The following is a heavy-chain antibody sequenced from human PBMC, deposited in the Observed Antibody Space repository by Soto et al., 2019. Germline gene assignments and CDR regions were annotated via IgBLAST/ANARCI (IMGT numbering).Heavy chain of an antibody. J-gene: IGHJ6*02. Sequence: ASVKVSCKASGYTFTSYDINWVRQATGQRLEKMGWMNPNSGNTGYAQKFQGRVTMTRNTSISTAYMELSSLRSEATAVYYCARGKSGMVATFPRPYYYYGMDVWGQGTTVTVSS. CDR2: MNPNSGNT. D-gene: IGHD5-12*01. CDR3: ARGKSGMVATFPRPYYYYGMDV. V-gene: IGHV1-8*01. CDR1: GYTFTSYD.